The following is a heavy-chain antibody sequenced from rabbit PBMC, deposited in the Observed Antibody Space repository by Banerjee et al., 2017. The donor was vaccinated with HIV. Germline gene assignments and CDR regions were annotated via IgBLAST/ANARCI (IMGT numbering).Heavy chain of an antibody. Sequence: QEQLEESGGDLVKPGASLTLTCTASGIDFSSRHYMCWVRQAPGKGLEWIGYIYRSGSTYYASWAKGRFTISKTSSTTMTLQMTSLTAADTATYFCARRGSDWADDLWGPGTLVTVS. V-gene: IGHV1S45*01. CDR2: IYRSGST. CDR1: GIDFSSRHY. J-gene: IGHJ4*01. D-gene: IGHD4-1*01. CDR3: ARRGSDWADDL.